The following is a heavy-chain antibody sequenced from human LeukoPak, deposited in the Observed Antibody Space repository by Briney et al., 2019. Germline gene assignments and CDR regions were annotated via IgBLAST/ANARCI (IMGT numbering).Heavy chain of an antibody. J-gene: IGHJ4*02. CDR3: ARIKGTSGSGSYLLDY. CDR1: GFTFSSYS. CDR2: ISSGSSTM. D-gene: IGHD3-10*01. V-gene: IGHV3-48*02. Sequence: GGSLRLSCAASGFTFSSYSMNWVRQAPGRGLEWVSYISSGSSTMYYVDSVQGRFTISRDNSKNSLYLQMSSLRDEDTAVYYCARIKGTSGSGSYLLDYWGEGTLDTVSS.